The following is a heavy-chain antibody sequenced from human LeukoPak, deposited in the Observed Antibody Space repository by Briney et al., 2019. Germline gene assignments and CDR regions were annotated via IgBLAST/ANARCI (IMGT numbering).Heavy chain of an antibody. CDR1: GGSISSYY. J-gene: IGHJ6*03. Sequence: SETLSLTCTVSGGSISSYYWSWIRQPPGKGLEWIGYIYYSGSTNYNPSLKSRVTISVYTSKNQFSLKLSSVTAADTAVYYCARVRGSSGSYEYYHYMDVWGKGTTVTISS. V-gene: IGHV4-59*12. CDR3: ARVRGSSGSYEYYHYMDV. CDR2: IYYSGST. D-gene: IGHD1-26*01.